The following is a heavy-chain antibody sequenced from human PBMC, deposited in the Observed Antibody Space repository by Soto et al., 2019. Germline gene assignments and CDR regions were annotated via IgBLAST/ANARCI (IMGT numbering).Heavy chain of an antibody. V-gene: IGHV3-23*01. D-gene: IGHD3-22*01. CDR2: ISGSGGST. Sequence: PGGSLRLSCAASGFMFSRYALSWVHKAPGKGLEWVSAISGSGGSTYNADSVKGRFTISRDNSKNTLYLHLTSLRAEDTAVYYCAKDLTYYDSSDYYPVDAFDIWGQGTMVTVSS. CDR3: AKDLTYYDSSDYYPVDAFDI. CDR1: GFMFSRYA. J-gene: IGHJ3*02.